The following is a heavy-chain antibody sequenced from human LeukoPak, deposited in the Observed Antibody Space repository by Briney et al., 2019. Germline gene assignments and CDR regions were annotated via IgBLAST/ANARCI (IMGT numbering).Heavy chain of an antibody. CDR3: ARQSSPFDY. D-gene: IGHD2-2*01. Sequence: GWSLKISCEASGYTFTSYWIGWVRQMRGKRLEWMGIIYPGDTDIRYSPSFQGQITISADKSISTADLQWSSLKASDTVMYFCARQSSPFDYWGQGTLVTVSS. V-gene: IGHV5-51*01. CDR1: GYTFTSYW. J-gene: IGHJ4*02. CDR2: IYPGDTDI.